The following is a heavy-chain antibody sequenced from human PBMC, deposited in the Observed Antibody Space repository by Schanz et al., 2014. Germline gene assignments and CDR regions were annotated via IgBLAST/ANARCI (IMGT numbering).Heavy chain of an antibody. CDR3: ARDYGDYLGSGLLDD. CDR2: IIPFFATT. Sequence: SVKVSCKSSGGSFRNHAISWVRQAPGQVLEWMGGIIPFFATTNYARKFQGRVTITPDESTSTAYMELSSLRSEDPAVYFCARDYGDYLGSGLLDDWAQGTLVTVST. J-gene: IGHJ4*02. V-gene: IGHV1-69*01. CDR1: GGSFRNHA. D-gene: IGHD4-17*01.